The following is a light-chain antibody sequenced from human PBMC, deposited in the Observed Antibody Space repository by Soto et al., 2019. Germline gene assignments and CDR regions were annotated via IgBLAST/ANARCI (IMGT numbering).Light chain of an antibody. V-gene: IGLV2-8*01. J-gene: IGLJ1*01. Sequence: SLLTLPHSASVSPGPSCTISCTETISDVGGYNYVSWYQQHPGKSPKLMIYEISKRPSGVPDRFSGYKSGNTASLTVSGLQAEDEADYYCSSYAGNNTVFGTGTKVTV. CDR1: ISDVGGYNY. CDR2: EIS. CDR3: SSYAGNNTV.